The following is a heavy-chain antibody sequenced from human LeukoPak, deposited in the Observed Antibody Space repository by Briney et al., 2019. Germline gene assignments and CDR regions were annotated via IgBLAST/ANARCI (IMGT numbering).Heavy chain of an antibody. CDR1: RGSISRYY. Sequence: SETLSLTRPVSRGSISRYYWTWIRPPAARALDWIWRIYSSGSTNYNPSLKSRVTMSVDMSKNQFSLKLSSVTAADTAVYYCVRVQNYYDSSGLVNHYFDYWGQGTLVTVSS. D-gene: IGHD3-22*01. J-gene: IGHJ4*02. CDR3: VRVQNYYDSSGLVNHYFDY. CDR2: IYSSGST. V-gene: IGHV4-4*07.